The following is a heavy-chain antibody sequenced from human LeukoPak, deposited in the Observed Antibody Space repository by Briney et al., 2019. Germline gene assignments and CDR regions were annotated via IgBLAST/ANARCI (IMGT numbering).Heavy chain of an antibody. CDR2: INHSGST. J-gene: IGHJ4*02. Sequence: SETLSLTCAVYGGSFSGYYWSWIRQPPGKGLVWIGEINHSGSTNYNPCLKSRVTISVDTSKNQFSLKLSSVTAADTAVYYCARVGLWSADPIYYWGQGTLVTVSS. CDR3: ARVGLWSADPIYY. V-gene: IGHV4-34*01. D-gene: IGHD6-25*01. CDR1: GGSFSGYY.